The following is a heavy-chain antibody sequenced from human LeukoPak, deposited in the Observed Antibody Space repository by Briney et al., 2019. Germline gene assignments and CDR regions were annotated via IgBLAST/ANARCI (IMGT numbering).Heavy chain of an antibody. CDR1: GFAFSTYS. CDR2: ISSTSAYI. V-gene: IGHV3-21*06. J-gene: IGHJ6*03. D-gene: IGHD5-18*01. Sequence: AGGSLRLSCAASGFAFSTYSMIWVRQAPGKGLEWVSSISSTSAYIYYADSLKGRFTISRDNAKNSLYLQTNSLRAEDTAVYYCASGGYSHGRYYYYMDVWGIGTAVTVSS. CDR3: ASGGYSHGRYYYYMDV.